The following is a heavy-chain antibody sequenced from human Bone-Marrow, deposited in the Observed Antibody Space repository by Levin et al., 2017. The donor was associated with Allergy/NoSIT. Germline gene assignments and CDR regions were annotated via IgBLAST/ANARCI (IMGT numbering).Heavy chain of an antibody. J-gene: IGHJ4*02. CDR2: ISGRGGTK. CDR1: GFTFDNYA. CDR3: AKDRTIIYSNYGFDFDL. Sequence: ETLSLTCEASGFTFDNYAMAWVRQAPGVGLEWVSGISGRGGTKDYADSVRGRFTISRDNSKNTVYLQMNFLRAEDTAVYYCAKDRTIIYSNYGFDFDLWGQGTLVTVSS. D-gene: IGHD4-11*01. V-gene: IGHV3-23*01.